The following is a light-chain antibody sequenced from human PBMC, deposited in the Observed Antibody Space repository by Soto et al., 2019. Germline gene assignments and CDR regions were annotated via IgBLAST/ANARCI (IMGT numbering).Light chain of an antibody. J-gene: IGKJ4*01. CDR2: KAS. CDR3: QQYNSYPLT. V-gene: IGKV1-5*03. CDR1: QSISSW. Sequence: DIQMTQSPSTLSASVGDRVTITCRASQSISSWLAWYQQKPGKAPNLLIYKASSIESGVPPRFSGSGSGTESTLTISSLQPDDFATYYCQQYNSYPLTFGGGTKVEIK.